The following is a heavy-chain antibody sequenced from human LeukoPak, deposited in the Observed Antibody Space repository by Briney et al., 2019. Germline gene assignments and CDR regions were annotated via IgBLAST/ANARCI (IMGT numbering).Heavy chain of an antibody. D-gene: IGHD5-24*01. V-gene: IGHV3-23*01. J-gene: IGHJ4*02. Sequence: GGSLRLSCAASGFIFNNFATSWVRQAPGKGLEWVSAISGSGNGPYYADSVRGRFTISRDNSKNTLYLQLNSLRADDTAVYYCATERGDFFDYWGQGTLVTVSS. CDR1: GFIFNNFA. CDR3: ATERGDFFDY. CDR2: ISGSGNGP.